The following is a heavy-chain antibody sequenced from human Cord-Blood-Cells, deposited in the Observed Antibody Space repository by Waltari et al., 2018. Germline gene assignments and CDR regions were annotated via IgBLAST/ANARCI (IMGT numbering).Heavy chain of an antibody. CDR3: ARGSSGSFYNWFDP. J-gene: IGHJ5*02. CDR2: INHSGST. D-gene: IGHD1-26*01. Sequence: QVQLQQWGAGLLKPSETLSLTCAVYGGSFSGYYWSWIRQPPGKGLEWIGEINHSGSTHYNPSLKSRVTISVDTSKNQFSLKLSSVTAADTAVYYCARGSSGSFYNWFDPWGQGTLVTVSS. V-gene: IGHV4-34*01. CDR1: GGSFSGYY.